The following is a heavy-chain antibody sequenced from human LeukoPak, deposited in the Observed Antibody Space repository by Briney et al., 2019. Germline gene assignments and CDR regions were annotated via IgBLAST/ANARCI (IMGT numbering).Heavy chain of an antibody. D-gene: IGHD3-9*01. CDR3: ASFPDYGILTDDAFDI. J-gene: IGHJ3*02. CDR2: ISAYNGNT. Sequence: GASVKVSCKASGYTFTSYGISWVRQAPGQGLEWMGWISAYNGNTNYAQKLQGRVTMTTDTSTSTAYMELRSLRSDDTAVYYCASFPDYGILTDDAFDIWGQGTMVTVSS. CDR1: GYTFTSYG. V-gene: IGHV1-18*01.